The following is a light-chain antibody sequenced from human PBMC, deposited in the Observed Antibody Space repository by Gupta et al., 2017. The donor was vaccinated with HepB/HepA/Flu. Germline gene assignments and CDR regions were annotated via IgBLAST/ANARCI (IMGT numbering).Light chain of an antibody. J-gene: IGLJ3*02. CDR1: RSNIGAGYN. V-gene: IGLV1-40*01. CDR3: QSYDSSLTEV. CDR2: GNT. Sequence: QSVLTQPPSVSGAPGQTVIIPCTGSRSNIGAGYNVHWYHQLPGRAPKLLIFGNTNRPAGVPDRFSASKSGTSASLAITGLQAEDEADYYCQSYDSSLTEVFGGGTKLTVL.